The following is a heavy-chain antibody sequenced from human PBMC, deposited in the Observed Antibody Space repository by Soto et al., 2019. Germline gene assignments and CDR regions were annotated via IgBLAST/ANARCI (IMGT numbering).Heavy chain of an antibody. CDR2: ISRSGDIT. D-gene: IGHD2-15*01. CDR1: GSTFSAFC. J-gene: IGHJ6*02. Sequence: EVQLLESGGALAQPGGSLRLSCAASGSTFSAFCMNWVRQAPGKGLEWVSAISRSGDITYYADSVKGRFTISRDNSKNTLYLKMNSLTGDDTAVYYCAKGGFWVHYGMDVWGQGTTVIVSS. V-gene: IGHV3-23*01. CDR3: AKGGFWVHYGMDV.